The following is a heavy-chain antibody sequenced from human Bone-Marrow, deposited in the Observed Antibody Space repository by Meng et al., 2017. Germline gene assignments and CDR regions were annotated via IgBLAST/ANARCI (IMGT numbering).Heavy chain of an antibody. CDR1: GGTFSSYA. V-gene: IGHV1-18*01. Sequence: ASVKVSCKASGGTFSSYAISWVRQAPGQGLEWMGWISAYNGNTNYAQKLQGRVTMTTDTSTSTAYMELRSLRSDDTAVYYCARDGFDWFTDYYYYGMDVWGQGTTVTVSS. CDR2: ISAYNGNT. J-gene: IGHJ6*02. CDR3: ARDGFDWFTDYYYYGMDV. D-gene: IGHD3-9*01.